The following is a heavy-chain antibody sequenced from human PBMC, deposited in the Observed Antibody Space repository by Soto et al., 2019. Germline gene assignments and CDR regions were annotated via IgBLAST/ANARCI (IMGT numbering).Heavy chain of an antibody. CDR1: GGSISSYY. Sequence: SETLSLTCTVSGGSISSYYWSWIRQPPGKGLEWIGYIYYSGSTNYNPSLKSRVTISVDTSKNQFSLKLSSVTAADTAVYYCARDGAQAVSRMDVWGQGTTVTVSS. D-gene: IGHD1-20*01. J-gene: IGHJ6*02. V-gene: IGHV4-59*01. CDR3: ARDGAQAVSRMDV. CDR2: IYYSGST.